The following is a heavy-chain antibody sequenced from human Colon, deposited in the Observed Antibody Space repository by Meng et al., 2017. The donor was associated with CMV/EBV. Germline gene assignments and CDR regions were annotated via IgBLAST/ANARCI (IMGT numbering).Heavy chain of an antibody. J-gene: IGHJ4*02. CDR1: GFTFSAYY. Sequence: CKASGFTFSAYYIHWVRQAPGQVLEWVGRINPISGGTTYAQKFKGRVTLTRDTSISTDYMEVGRLTSDDTAVYFCARELESGGLDYWGQGTLVTVSS. V-gene: IGHV1-2*06. CDR3: ARELESGGLDY. D-gene: IGHD3-3*01. CDR2: INPISGGT.